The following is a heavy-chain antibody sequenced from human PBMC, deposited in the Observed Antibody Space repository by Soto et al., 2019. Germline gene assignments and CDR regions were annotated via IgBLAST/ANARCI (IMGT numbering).Heavy chain of an antibody. Sequence: SETLSLTCTVSGGSINSGDYYWTWVRQHPGKGLEWIGYSHYSGSTYYNPSLKSRVTTSLDTSRNQFSLYLSSATAADTAVYYCARLLTIFGVVNQSWFDPWGQGTLVTVSS. CDR1: GGSINSGDYY. CDR2: SHYSGST. J-gene: IGHJ5*02. D-gene: IGHD3-3*01. V-gene: IGHV4-31*03. CDR3: ARLLTIFGVVNQSWFDP.